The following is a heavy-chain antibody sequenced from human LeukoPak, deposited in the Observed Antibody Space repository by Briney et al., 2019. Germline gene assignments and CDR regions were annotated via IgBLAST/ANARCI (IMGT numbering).Heavy chain of an antibody. CDR2: INPSGGST. J-gene: IGHJ4*02. V-gene: IGHV1-46*01. CDR1: GYTFTSYY. Sequence: GASVKVSCEASGYTFTSYYMHWVRQAPGQGLEWMGIINPSGGSTSYAQKFQGRVTMTRDTSTSTVYMELSSLRSEDTAVYYCARGRSGSYPSGYFDYWGQGTLVTVSS. CDR3: ARGRSGSYPSGYFDY. D-gene: IGHD1-26*01.